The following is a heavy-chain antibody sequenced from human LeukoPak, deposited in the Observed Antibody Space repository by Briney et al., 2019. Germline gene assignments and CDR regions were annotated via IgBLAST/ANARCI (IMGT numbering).Heavy chain of an antibody. CDR3: ARKDMLDY. Sequence: GGSLRLSCAASGFTFSSYWMHWVRQAPGKGLVWVSRIKSDGSSTSYAESAKGRFTISRDNAKNTLYLQMNGLRAEDTAVYYCARKDMLDYWGQGTLVTVSS. CDR2: IKSDGSST. J-gene: IGHJ4*02. V-gene: IGHV3-74*01. CDR1: GFTFSSYW.